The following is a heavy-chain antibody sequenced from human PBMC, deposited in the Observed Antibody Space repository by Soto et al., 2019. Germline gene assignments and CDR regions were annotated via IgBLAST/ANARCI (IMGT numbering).Heavy chain of an antibody. J-gene: IGHJ4*02. Sequence: SETLSLTCAVYGGSFSGYCWSWIRQPPGKGLEWIGEINHSGSTNYNPSLKSRVTISVDTSKNQFSLKLSSVTAADTAVYYCARTSDSSGYPVDYWGQGTLVTVSS. CDR2: INHSGST. CDR3: ARTSDSSGYPVDY. V-gene: IGHV4-34*01. CDR1: GGSFSGYC. D-gene: IGHD3-22*01.